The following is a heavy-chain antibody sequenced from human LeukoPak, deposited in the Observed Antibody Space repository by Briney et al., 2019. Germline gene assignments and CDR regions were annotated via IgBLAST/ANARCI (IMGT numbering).Heavy chain of an antibody. CDR1: GGSISGSGYY. Sequence: PSETLSLTCTVSGGSISGSGYYWGWIRQPPGKGLEWIGSIYYSGSTYYNPSLKSRVTISVDTSKNQFSLKLSSVTAADTAVYYCARDFSTFYWYLDLWGRGTLVTVSS. J-gene: IGHJ2*01. CDR2: IYYSGST. V-gene: IGHV4-39*07. D-gene: IGHD6-13*01. CDR3: ARDFSTFYWYLDL.